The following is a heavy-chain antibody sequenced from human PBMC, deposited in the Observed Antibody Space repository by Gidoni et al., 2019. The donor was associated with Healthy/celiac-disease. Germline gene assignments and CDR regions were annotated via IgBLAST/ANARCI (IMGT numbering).Heavy chain of an antibody. V-gene: IGHV1-2*02. D-gene: IGHD3-10*01. CDR3: ARDRSHYYGSGSYGSFDP. CDR2: INPNSGGT. Sequence: QVQLVQSGAEVKKPGASVKVSCKASGDTFTGYYMHWVRQAPGQGLEWMGWINPNSGGTNYAQKFQGRVTMTRDTSISTAYMELSRLRSDDTAVYYCARDRSHYYGSGSYGSFDPWGQGTLVTVSS. J-gene: IGHJ5*02. CDR1: GDTFTGYY.